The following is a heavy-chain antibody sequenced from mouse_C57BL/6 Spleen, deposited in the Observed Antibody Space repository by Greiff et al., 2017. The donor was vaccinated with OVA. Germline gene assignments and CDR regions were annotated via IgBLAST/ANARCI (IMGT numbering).Heavy chain of an antibody. D-gene: IGHD2-2*01. Sequence: QVQLKESGAELVRPGASVTLSCKASGYTFTDYEMHWVKQTPVHGLEWIGAIDPETGGTAYNQKFKGKAILTADKSSSTAYMELRSLTSEDSAVYYCTRPYGYDSFAYWGQGTLVTVSA. CDR3: TRPYGYDSFAY. V-gene: IGHV1-15*01. CDR2: IDPETGGT. J-gene: IGHJ3*01. CDR1: GYTFTDYE.